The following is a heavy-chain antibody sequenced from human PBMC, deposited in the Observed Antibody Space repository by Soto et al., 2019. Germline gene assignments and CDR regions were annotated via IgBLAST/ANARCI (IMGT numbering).Heavy chain of an antibody. V-gene: IGHV1-3*01. CDR2: INADNGKT. D-gene: IGHD2-15*01. CDR1: GYSFANYV. CDR3: AREFRSLSSSWRELFPH. Sequence: QVQLVQSGAEVKKPGDSVKLSCKASGYSFANYVIHWVRQAPGESPEWMGWINADNGKTKCLQKFQGRVTITRDTSXSXXYMELSGLRSEDTAVYYCAREFRSLSSSWRELFPHWGQGTLLTVSS. J-gene: IGHJ1*01.